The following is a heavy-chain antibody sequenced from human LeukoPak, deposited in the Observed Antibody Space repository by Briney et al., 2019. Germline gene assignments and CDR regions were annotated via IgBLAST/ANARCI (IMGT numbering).Heavy chain of an antibody. Sequence: GGSLGLSCAASGFTFSSYAMSWVRQAPGKGLKWVSAISGSGGSTYYADSVKGRFTISRDNSKNTLYLQMNSLRAEDTAVYYCAKDGYSGYKDPYYFDYWGQGTLVTVSS. J-gene: IGHJ4*02. CDR1: GFTFSSYA. V-gene: IGHV3-23*01. CDR3: AKDGYSGYKDPYYFDY. CDR2: ISGSGGST. D-gene: IGHD5-12*01.